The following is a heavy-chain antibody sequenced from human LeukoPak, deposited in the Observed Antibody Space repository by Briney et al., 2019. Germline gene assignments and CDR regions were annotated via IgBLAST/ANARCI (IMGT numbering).Heavy chain of an antibody. J-gene: IGHJ6*02. V-gene: IGHV1-2*02. D-gene: IGHD1-26*01. Sequence: GASVKVSCKASGYTFTGYYMHWVRQAPGQGLEWMGWINPNSGGTNYAQKFQGRVTMTRDTSISTAYMELSRLRSDDTAVYYCARDVGAHYYYGMDVWGQGTTVTVSS. CDR2: INPNSGGT. CDR1: GYTFTGYY. CDR3: ARDVGAHYYYGMDV.